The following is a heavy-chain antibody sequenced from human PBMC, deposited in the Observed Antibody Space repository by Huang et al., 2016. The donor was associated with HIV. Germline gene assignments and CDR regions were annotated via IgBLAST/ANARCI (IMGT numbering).Heavy chain of an antibody. Sequence: QVQLVQSGAEVEKPGASVNLSCKASGFNFLTYALHWVRQAPGQRLGWMGWINGDGLTKYSQKFQGRVTITRDRSARTVYVDFKSLTYEDTAVYYCARDKEAGTPFFDPWGQGTLVTVSS. V-gene: IGHV1-3*01. J-gene: IGHJ5*02. CDR3: ARDKEAGTPFFDP. CDR1: GFNFLTYA. CDR2: INGDGLT. D-gene: IGHD6-19*01.